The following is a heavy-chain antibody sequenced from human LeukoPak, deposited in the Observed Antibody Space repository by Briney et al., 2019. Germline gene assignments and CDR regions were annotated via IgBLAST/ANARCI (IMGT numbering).Heavy chain of an antibody. D-gene: IGHD3-3*02. CDR2: ISSSSSTI. CDR1: GFTFSSYS. V-gene: IGHV3-48*01. CDR3: ARGISELDY. J-gene: IGHJ4*02. Sequence: PGGSLRLSCAASGFTFSSYSVNWVRQAPGKGLEWVSYISSSSSTIYYADSVKGRFTISRDNAKNSLYLQMNSLRVEDTAVYYCARGISELDYWGQGTLVTVSS.